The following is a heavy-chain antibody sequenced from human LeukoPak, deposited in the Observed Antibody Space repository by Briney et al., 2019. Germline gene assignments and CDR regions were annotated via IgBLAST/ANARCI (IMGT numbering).Heavy chain of an antibody. CDR3: ARAADILTGPDY. V-gene: IGHV3-21*01. D-gene: IGHD3-9*01. J-gene: IGHJ4*02. CDR2: ISSSSSYI. Sequence: GGSLRLSCAASGFTFSSYSMNWVRQAPGKGLEWVSSISSSSSYIYYADSLKGRFTISRDNANNSLFLQMNSLRAEDTAVYYCARAADILTGPDYWGQGTLVTVSS. CDR1: GFTFSSYS.